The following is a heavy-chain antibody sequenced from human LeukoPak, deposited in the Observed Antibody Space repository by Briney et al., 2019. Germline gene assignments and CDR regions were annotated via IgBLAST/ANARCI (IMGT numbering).Heavy chain of an antibody. D-gene: IGHD3-9*01. V-gene: IGHV4-59*08. CDR2: IYYNGST. J-gene: IGHJ4*02. CDR1: GGSISSYY. CDR3: VRRVRYFGQNDY. Sequence: SETLSLTCTVSGGSISSYYWSWIRQPPGKGLEWIGYIYYNGSTNYNPSLKSRVTMSVDTSKNQISLKLSSVTAADSAVYYCVRRVRYFGQNDYWGQGTLVTVSS.